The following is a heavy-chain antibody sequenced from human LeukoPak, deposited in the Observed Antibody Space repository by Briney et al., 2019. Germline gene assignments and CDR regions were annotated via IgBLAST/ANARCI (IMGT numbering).Heavy chain of an antibody. CDR2: IKQDGSEK. D-gene: IGHD3-22*01. J-gene: IGHJ4*02. CDR1: GFTFSSYW. CDR3: ARDQSSPPGSGYSLFDY. V-gene: IGHV3-7*01. Sequence: PGGSLRLSCAASGFTFSSYWMSWVRQAPGKGLEWVANIKQDGSEKYYVDSVKGRFTISRDNAKNSLYLQMNSLRAEDTAVYYCARDQSSPPGSGYSLFDYWGQGTLVTVSS.